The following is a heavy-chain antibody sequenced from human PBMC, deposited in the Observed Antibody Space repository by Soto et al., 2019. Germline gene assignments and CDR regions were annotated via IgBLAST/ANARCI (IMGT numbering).Heavy chain of an antibody. V-gene: IGHV3-23*01. D-gene: IGHD6-13*01. CDR2: ISGSGGST. Sequence: GGSLRLSCAASGFTFSSYAMSWVRQAPGKGLEWVSAISGSGGSTYYADSVKGRFTISRDNSKNTLYLQMNSLRAEDTAVYYCAKDHVTTRIAAAGGMDVWGQGTTVTVSS. CDR1: GFTFSSYA. CDR3: AKDHVTTRIAAAGGMDV. J-gene: IGHJ6*02.